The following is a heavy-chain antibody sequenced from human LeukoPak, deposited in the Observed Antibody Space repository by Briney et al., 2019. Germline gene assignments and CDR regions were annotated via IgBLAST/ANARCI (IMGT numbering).Heavy chain of an antibody. J-gene: IGHJ6*04. D-gene: IGHD5-12*01. Sequence: SETLSLTCAVSGGSISSSNWWNWVRQPPGKGLEWIGEIYHSGSTNYNPSLKSRVTISVDKSKNQFSLKLSSVTAADTAVYYCAGERGYRVMDVWGKGTTVTVSS. V-gene: IGHV4-4*02. CDR3: AGERGYRVMDV. CDR1: GGSISSSNW. CDR2: IYHSGST.